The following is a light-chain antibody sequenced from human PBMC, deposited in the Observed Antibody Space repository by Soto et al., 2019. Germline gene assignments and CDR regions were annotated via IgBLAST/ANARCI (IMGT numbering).Light chain of an antibody. CDR1: QSISSW. CDR3: LQDYNYPFT. J-gene: IGKJ2*01. Sequence: IRMTQSSSTLCASVGDRAPVSGRASQSISSWLAWYQQKPGKAPQILIYGASTLQTGVASRFSGSGSATDFTLTISSLQPEDSAAYYCLQDYNYPFTFGQGTKVDIK. CDR2: GAS. V-gene: IGKV1-6*01.